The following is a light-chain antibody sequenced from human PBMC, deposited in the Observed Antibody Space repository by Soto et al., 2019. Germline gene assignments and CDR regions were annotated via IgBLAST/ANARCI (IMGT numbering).Light chain of an antibody. CDR3: LQYNSYALT. CDR1: QGARNA. V-gene: IGKV1-17*01. CDR2: DAS. Sequence: DIQMTQSPSSLSASVGDRVTITCRASQGARNALGWYQQKPGKAPERLLYDASSLQSGVPSRFSGSGSGTEFTLTISSLQPEDFATYYWLQYNSYALTFGRATKV. J-gene: IGKJ1*01.